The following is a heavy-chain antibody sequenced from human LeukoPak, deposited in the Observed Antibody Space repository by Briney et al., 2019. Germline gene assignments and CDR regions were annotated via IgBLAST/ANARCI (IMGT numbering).Heavy chain of an antibody. V-gene: IGHV3-23*01. CDR1: GFTLGSYA. D-gene: IGHD3-9*01. CDR2: IRGNGAAT. Sequence: GSLRLSCAASGFTLGSYAMGCVRQAPGKGLEWVSSIRGNGAATDYADSVKGRFTISRDNSKNTLYLQMNNLRAEDTAVYYCARGIGNILTGPFDYWGQGTLVTVSS. CDR3: ARGIGNILTGPFDY. J-gene: IGHJ4*02.